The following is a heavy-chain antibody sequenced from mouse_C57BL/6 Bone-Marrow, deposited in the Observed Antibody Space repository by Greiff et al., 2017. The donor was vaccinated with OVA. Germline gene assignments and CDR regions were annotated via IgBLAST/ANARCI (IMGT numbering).Heavy chain of an antibody. J-gene: IGHJ2*01. V-gene: IGHV1-4*01. CDR3: AGNYGGYFDY. Sequence: LQESGAELARPGASVKMSCKASGYTFTSYTMHWVKQRPGQGLEWIGYINPSSGYTKYNQKFKDKATLTADKSSSTAYMQLSSLTSEDSAVYYCAGNYGGYFDYWGQGTTLTVSS. CDR2: INPSSGYT. D-gene: IGHD2-1*01. CDR1: GYTFTSYT.